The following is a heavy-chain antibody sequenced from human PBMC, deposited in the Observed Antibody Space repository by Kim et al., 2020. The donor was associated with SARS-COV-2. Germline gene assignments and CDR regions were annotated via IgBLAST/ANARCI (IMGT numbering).Heavy chain of an antibody. Sequence: GGSLRLSCAASGFTFSSYAMSWVRQAPGKGLEWVSAISGSGGSTYYADSVKGRFTISRDNSKNTLYLQMNSLRAEDTAVYYCAKDLFPIPIKRYCSSTSCYTGVHRTIYGMDVWGQGTTVTVSS. J-gene: IGHJ6*02. CDR1: GFTFSSYA. CDR3: AKDLFPIPIKRYCSSTSCYTGVHRTIYGMDV. CDR2: ISGSGGST. V-gene: IGHV3-23*01. D-gene: IGHD2-2*02.